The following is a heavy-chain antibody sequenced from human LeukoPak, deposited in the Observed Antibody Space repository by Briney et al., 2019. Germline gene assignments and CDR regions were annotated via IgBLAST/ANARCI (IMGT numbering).Heavy chain of an antibody. J-gene: IGHJ5*02. V-gene: IGHV4-34*01. CDR3: ARGLSRVGRQWLFSNWFDP. CDR1: GGSFSGYY. D-gene: IGHD6-19*01. CDR2: INHSGST. Sequence: SETLSLTCAVYGGSFSGYYWSRIRQPPGKGLEWIGEINHSGSTNYNPSLKSRVTISVDTSKNQFSLNLSSVTAADTAVYYCARGLSRVGRQWLFSNWFDPWGQGTLVTVSS.